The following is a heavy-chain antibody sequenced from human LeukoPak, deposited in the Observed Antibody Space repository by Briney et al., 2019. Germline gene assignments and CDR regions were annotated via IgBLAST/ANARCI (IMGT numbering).Heavy chain of an antibody. J-gene: IGHJ5*02. CDR3: ARLAGNNWLDP. CDR1: VHSFASYW. V-gene: IGHV5-51*01. CDR2: IYPGDSDT. Sequence: GESLKISCQSSVHSFASYWIGWVRQMPGQGLEWMGIIYPGDSDTRYSPSLEGQVTISIDKAITTAYLQWSSLKASDTAMYYCARLAGNNWLDPWGQGTLVTVSS.